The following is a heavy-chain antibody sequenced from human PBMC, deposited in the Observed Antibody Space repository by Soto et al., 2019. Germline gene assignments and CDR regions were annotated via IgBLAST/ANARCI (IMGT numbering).Heavy chain of an antibody. V-gene: IGHV4-59*01. Sequence: QVQLQESGPGLVKPSETLSLTCTVSGGSINSYHWSWIRQPPGKGLEWIGYGHYSGTTYYNPSLKSRVTMSVDMSKNQFSLKLSSVTAADTAVYYCARTRGSGWYGDNWFDPWGQGTLGTVSS. CDR2: GHYSGTT. CDR3: ARTRGSGWYGDNWFDP. D-gene: IGHD6-19*01. CDR1: GGSINSYH. J-gene: IGHJ5*02.